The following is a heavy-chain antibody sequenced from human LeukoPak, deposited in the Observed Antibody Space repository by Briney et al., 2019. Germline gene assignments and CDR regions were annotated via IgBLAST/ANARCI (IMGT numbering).Heavy chain of an antibody. D-gene: IGHD6-13*01. Sequence: ASVKASCKASGYTFTSYGISWVRQAPGQGLEWMGWISAYNGNTNYAQKLQGRVTMTTDTSTSTAYMELRSLRSDDTAVYYCARRAAAGGFGAFDIWGQGTMVTVSS. V-gene: IGHV1-18*01. J-gene: IGHJ3*02. CDR1: GYTFTSYG. CDR2: ISAYNGNT. CDR3: ARRAAAGGFGAFDI.